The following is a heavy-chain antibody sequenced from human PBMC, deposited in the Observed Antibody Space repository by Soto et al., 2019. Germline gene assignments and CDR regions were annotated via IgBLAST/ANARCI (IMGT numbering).Heavy chain of an antibody. V-gene: IGHV1-69*01. D-gene: IGHD2-2*01. Sequence: QVQLVQAGAEVKKPGSSVKVSCKASGGTFSSYAISWVRQAPGQGLEWIGGIIPISGTANYAQKFQGRVTITADESTSTAIMELSSLRSEDSAVYYCARSQGSSTSLEIYYYYYYGMDVWGQGTTVTVSS. CDR3: ARSQGSSTSLEIYYYYYYGMDV. J-gene: IGHJ6*02. CDR1: GGTFSSYA. CDR2: IIPISGTA.